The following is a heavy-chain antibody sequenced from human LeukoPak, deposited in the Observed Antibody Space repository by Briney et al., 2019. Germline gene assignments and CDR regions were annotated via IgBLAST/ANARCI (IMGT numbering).Heavy chain of an antibody. D-gene: IGHD4-17*01. CDR3: ARGQYGDYDY. CDR2: ISAGGSST. CDR1: GFTFSSYA. J-gene: IGHJ4*02. Sequence: GGSLRLSCAASGFTFSSYAMSWVRQATGKGLQWVSAISAGGSSTYYADSVKGRFTISRDNSKNTLYLQMNSLRAEDTAVYYCARGQYGDYDYWGQGTLVTVSS. V-gene: IGHV3-23*01.